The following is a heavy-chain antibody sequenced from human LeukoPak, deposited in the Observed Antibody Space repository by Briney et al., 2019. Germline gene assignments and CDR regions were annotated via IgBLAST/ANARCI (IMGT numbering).Heavy chain of an antibody. CDR2: ISGSGSST. D-gene: IGHD2-2*01. J-gene: IGHJ4*02. Sequence: GGSLRLSCAASGFTFSSYAMNWVRQVPGKGLEWVSSISGSGSSTFYAGSVKGRFTISRDNSENTLWLQLDSLRADDTAVYYYAKDQCSSTSCYLFDFWGQGALVTVSS. CDR3: AKDQCSSTSCYLFDF. CDR1: GFTFSSYA. V-gene: IGHV3-23*01.